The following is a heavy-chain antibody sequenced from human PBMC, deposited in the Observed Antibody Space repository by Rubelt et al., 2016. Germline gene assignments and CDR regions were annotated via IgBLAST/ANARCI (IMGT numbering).Heavy chain of an antibody. CDR1: GASMSDFR. CDR3: ARDYFGTPGNWFNP. D-gene: IGHD3-10*01. V-gene: IGHV4-59*10. CDR2: AFSNGNT. J-gene: IGHJ5*02. Sequence: QVQLQQWGAGLLKPSETLSLTCTVFGASMSDFRVSWIRQSAAKGLEWIGRAFSNGNTMYNPSLESRVTVSVDTSKKQFSLPWTSGTAADTAIYYCARDYFGTPGNWFNPWGQGVLVTVSS.